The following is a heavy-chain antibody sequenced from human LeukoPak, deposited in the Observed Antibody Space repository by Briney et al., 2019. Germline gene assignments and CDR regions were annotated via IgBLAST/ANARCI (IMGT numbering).Heavy chain of an antibody. Sequence: SETLSLTCAVYGGSFSGYYWSWIRQPPRKGLEWIGRIYTSGSTNYNPSLKSRVTMSVDTSRNQFSLRLSSVTAADTAVYYCARDAATDFYYGMDVWGQGTTVTVSS. J-gene: IGHJ6*02. D-gene: IGHD2-15*01. V-gene: IGHV4-59*10. CDR1: GGSFSGYY. CDR2: IYTSGST. CDR3: ARDAATDFYYGMDV.